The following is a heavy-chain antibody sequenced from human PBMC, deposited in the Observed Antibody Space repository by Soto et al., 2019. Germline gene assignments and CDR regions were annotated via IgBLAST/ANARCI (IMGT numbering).Heavy chain of an antibody. CDR2: LSAHNGNT. Sequence: QVHLVQSGAEVKKPGASVKVSCKGSGYAFTTYGITWVRQAPGQGLEWMGWLSAHNGNTNYAQKLQGRVTVTRDTSTSTAYMELRRLRSADTAVYSCARGRYGDYWGQGDLVTVSS. J-gene: IGHJ4*02. CDR3: ARGRYGDY. CDR1: GYAFTTYG. D-gene: IGHD1-1*01. V-gene: IGHV1-18*01.